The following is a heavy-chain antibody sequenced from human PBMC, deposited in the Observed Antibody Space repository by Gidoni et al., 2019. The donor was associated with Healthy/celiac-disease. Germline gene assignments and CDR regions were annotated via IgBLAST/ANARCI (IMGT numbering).Heavy chain of an antibody. CDR1: GFTFSDHY. V-gene: IGHV3-72*01. Sequence: EVHLVESGGGLVQPGGSLSLSCAASGFTFSDHYMDWVRKAPGKGREWVGRTRNKANSYTTEYAASVKGRFTISRDDSKNSLYLKMNSLKTEDTAVYYCASTLGDYGDYVPYYYGMDVWGQGTTVTVSS. CDR2: TRNKANSYTT. D-gene: IGHD4-17*01. J-gene: IGHJ6*02. CDR3: ASTLGDYGDYVPYYYGMDV.